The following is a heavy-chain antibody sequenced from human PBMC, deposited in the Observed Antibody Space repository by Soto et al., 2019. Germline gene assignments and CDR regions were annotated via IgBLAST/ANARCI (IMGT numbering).Heavy chain of an antibody. D-gene: IGHD1-20*01. Sequence: ASLKVSCKVSGYTLTELSMHWVRQAPGKGLEWMGGFDPGDGETIYAQKFQGRVTMTEDTSTDTAHMELSSLRSEDTAVYYCATPGITGIQFDYWGQGTLVTVSS. CDR2: FDPGDGET. CDR1: GYTLTELS. CDR3: ATPGITGIQFDY. J-gene: IGHJ4*02. V-gene: IGHV1-24*01.